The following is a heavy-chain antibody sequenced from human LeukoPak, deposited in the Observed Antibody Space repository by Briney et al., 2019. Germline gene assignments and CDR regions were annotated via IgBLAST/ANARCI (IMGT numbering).Heavy chain of an antibody. Sequence: ASVKVSCKASGYTFTGYYMHWVRQAPGQGLEWMVWINPNSGGTNYAQKFQGRVTMTRDTSISTAYMELSRLRSDDTAVYYCASRKVTPGRRIDYWGQGTLVTVSS. CDR2: INPNSGGT. CDR1: GYTFTGYY. D-gene: IGHD4-23*01. CDR3: ASRKVTPGRRIDY. V-gene: IGHV1-2*02. J-gene: IGHJ4*02.